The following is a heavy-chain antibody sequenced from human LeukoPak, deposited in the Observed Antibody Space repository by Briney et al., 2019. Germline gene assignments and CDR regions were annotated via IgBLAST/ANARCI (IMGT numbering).Heavy chain of an antibody. CDR2: INPSGGST. CDR1: GYTFTSYD. Sequence: ASVKVSCKASGYTFTSYDINWVRQTPGQGLEWMGIINPSGGSTSYAQKFQGRVTMTRDTSTSTVYMELSSLRSEDTAVYYCASLPMGDAFDIWGQGTMVTVSS. J-gene: IGHJ3*02. V-gene: IGHV1-46*01. CDR3: ASLPMGDAFDI. D-gene: IGHD3-10*01.